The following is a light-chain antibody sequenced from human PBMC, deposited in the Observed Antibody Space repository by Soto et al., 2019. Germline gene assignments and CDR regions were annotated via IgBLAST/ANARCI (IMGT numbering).Light chain of an antibody. CDR1: QGISSY. J-gene: IGKJ1*01. Sequence: AIRMTQSPSSFSASTGDRVTITCRASQGISSYLAWYQQKPGKAPKLLIYAASTLQSGVPSRFSGSGSGTEFTLTISCLQSEDFATDYCQQYYSYPWTFGQGTKVEIK. CDR3: QQYYSYPWT. V-gene: IGKV1-8*01. CDR2: AAS.